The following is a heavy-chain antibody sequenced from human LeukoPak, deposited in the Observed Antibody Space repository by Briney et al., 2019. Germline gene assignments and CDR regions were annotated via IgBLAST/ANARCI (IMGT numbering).Heavy chain of an antibody. CDR1: GLTFSTYG. CDR3: ARENDSGGYYRYYFYY. Sequence: GGSLTLSCAASGLTFSTYGMHWVRQAPGKGLEWMTFIRHDGTNKYYAESLKGRFTISRDNSKNTLYLQMNSLRAEDTAVYYCARENDSGGYYRYYFYYWGQGTLVTVSS. V-gene: IGHV3-30*02. D-gene: IGHD3-22*01. J-gene: IGHJ4*02. CDR2: IRHDGTNK.